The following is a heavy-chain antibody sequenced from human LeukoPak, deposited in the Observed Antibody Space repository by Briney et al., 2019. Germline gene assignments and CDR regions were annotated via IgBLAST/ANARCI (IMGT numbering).Heavy chain of an antibody. V-gene: IGHV3-7*01. CDR1: GFTFSSYW. CDR3: ARAGPYQLPPRPVDY. Sequence: GGSLRLSCAASGFTFSSYWMSWVRQAPGKGLEWVANINQDGSGEYYVDSAKGRFTISRDNAKNSLFLQMNSLRAEDTAIYYCARAGPYQLPPRPVDYWGQGTLVTVSS. D-gene: IGHD2-2*01. J-gene: IGHJ4*02. CDR2: INQDGSGE.